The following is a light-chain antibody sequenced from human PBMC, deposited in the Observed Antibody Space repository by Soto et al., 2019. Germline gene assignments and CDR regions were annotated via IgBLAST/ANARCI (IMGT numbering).Light chain of an antibody. CDR2: EVS. J-gene: IGLJ1*01. V-gene: IGLV2-14*01. CDR1: SSDISIYNY. CDR3: CSYTSSTNCG. Sequence: QSALTQPPSASGSPGQSITISCTGTSSDISIYNYVSWYQQHPGKAPKLIIYEVSNRPSGISNRFSGAKSGNTASLTISGLHVEDEADYYCCSYTSSTNCGFGAGTKV.